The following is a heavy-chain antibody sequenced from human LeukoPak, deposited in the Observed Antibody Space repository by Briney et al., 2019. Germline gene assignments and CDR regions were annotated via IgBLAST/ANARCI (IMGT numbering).Heavy chain of an antibody. CDR3: ARGKTYYIAAAGFDY. CDR1: GGSISSSSYY. V-gene: IGHV4-39*07. CDR2: IYYSGST. D-gene: IGHD6-13*01. Sequence: SETLSLTCTVSGGSISSSSYYWGWIRQPPGKGLEWIGSIYYSGSTYYDPSLKSRVTISVDTSKNQFSLKLSSVTAADTAVYYCARGKTYYIAAAGFDYWGQGTLVTVSS. J-gene: IGHJ4*02.